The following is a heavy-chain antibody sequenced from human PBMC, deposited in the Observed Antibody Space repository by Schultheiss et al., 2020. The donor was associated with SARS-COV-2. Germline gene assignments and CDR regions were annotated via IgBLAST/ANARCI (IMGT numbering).Heavy chain of an antibody. V-gene: IGHV4-59*12. CDR2: IYYSGST. D-gene: IGHD1-26*01. J-gene: IGHJ5*02. CDR1: GVSITTYH. Sequence: SQTLSLTCTVSGVSITTYHWSWIRQPPGKGLEWIGYIYYSGSTNYNPSLKSRVTISVDTSKNQFSLKLSSVTAADTAVYYCASGWEPRGWFDPWGQGTLVTVSS. CDR3: ASGWEPRGWFDP.